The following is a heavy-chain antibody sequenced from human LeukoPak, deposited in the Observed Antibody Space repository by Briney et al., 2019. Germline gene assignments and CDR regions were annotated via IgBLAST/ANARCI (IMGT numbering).Heavy chain of an antibody. J-gene: IGHJ4*02. CDR3: ARTTEYDFWSGYYFDY. CDR1: GFTFSSYG. CDR2: IRYDGSNK. V-gene: IGHV3-30*02. Sequence: GGSLRLSCAASGFTFSSYGMHWVRQAPGKGLEWVAFIRYDGSNKYYADSVKGRFTISRDNSKNTLYLQMNSLRAEDTAVYYCARTTEYDFWSGYYFDYWGQGTLVTVSS. D-gene: IGHD3-3*01.